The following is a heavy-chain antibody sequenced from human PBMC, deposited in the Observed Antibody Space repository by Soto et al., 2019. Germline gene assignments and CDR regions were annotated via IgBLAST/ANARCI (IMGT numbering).Heavy chain of an antibody. CDR3: ANLDMITFGGVIGPNDEFDI. Sequence: SETLSLTCAVYCGSFSGYYWSWIRQPPGKGLEWIGEINHSGSTNYNPSLKSRVTMSVDTSKNQFSLKLSSVTAADTAVYYCANLDMITFGGVIGPNDEFDIWGPGIMVTVSS. V-gene: IGHV4-34*01. CDR2: INHSGST. J-gene: IGHJ3*02. D-gene: IGHD3-16*02. CDR1: CGSFSGYY.